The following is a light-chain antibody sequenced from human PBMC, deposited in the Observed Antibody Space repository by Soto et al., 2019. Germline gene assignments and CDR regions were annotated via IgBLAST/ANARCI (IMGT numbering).Light chain of an antibody. V-gene: IGKV1-17*01. CDR1: QGIRND. CDR3: LQHNSYPST. Sequence: DIQMTQSPSSLSASVGDRVTITCRARQGIRNDLGWYQQKAGKAPKRLIYAASSLQSGVPSRCSGSGSGTEFTLTISSLQPEDFATYFCLQHNSYPSTFGQGNKVEIK. CDR2: AAS. J-gene: IGKJ1*01.